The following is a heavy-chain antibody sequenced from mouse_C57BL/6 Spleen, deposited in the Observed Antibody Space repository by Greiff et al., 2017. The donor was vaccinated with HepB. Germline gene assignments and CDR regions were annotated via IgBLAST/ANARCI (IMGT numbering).Heavy chain of an antibody. V-gene: IGHV1-64*01. CDR2: IHPNSGST. D-gene: IGHD1-1*01. Sequence: QVQLKQPGAELVKPGASVKLSCKASGYTFTSYWMHWVKQRPGQGLEWIGMIHPNSGSTNYNEKFKSKATLTVDKSSSTAYMQLSSLTSEDSAVYYCARGVTTVVAKDYWYFDVWGTGTTVTVSS. J-gene: IGHJ1*03. CDR3: ARGVTTVVAKDYWYFDV. CDR1: GYTFTSYW.